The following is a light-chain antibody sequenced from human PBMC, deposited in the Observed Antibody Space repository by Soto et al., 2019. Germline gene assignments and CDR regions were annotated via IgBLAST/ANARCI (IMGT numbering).Light chain of an antibody. J-gene: IGKJ1*01. Sequence: EIVMTQSPATLAVAPLDTSTLSFSASQSLGGNLAWYQQKPGQAPRLLIFRASSRATGVPARFSASGSGTEFTLTISGLQSEDFAVYYCQQYRNWPPWTFGPGTKVDIK. V-gene: IGKV3-15*01. CDR3: QQYRNWPPWT. CDR2: RAS. CDR1: QSLGGN.